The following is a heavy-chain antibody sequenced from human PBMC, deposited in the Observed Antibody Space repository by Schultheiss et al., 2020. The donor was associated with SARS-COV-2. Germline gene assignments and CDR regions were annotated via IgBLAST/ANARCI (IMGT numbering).Heavy chain of an antibody. CDR1: GGSFNSNY. V-gene: IGHV4-34*01. CDR2: TNHRGST. D-gene: IGHD6-6*01. J-gene: IGHJ5*02. Sequence: SQTLSLTCAVYGGSFNSNYWSWIRQPPGKGLEWIGETNHRGSTNYKPSLKSRVTISVDRSKNQFSLKLNSVTDADTAVYFCARGRRSQLVRTSLSDWFDPWGQGTLVTVSS. CDR3: ARGRRSQLVRTSLSDWFDP.